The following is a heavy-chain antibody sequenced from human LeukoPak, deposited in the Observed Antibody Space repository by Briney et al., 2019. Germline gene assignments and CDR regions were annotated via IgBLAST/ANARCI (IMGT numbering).Heavy chain of an antibody. Sequence: GGSLRLSCGASGFTFCSYAMSWVRQAPGKGLEWVSVISGSDGRTYYADSVKGRFTISRDNSKNTLYLQMNSLRAEDTALYYCAKYIFSYGAGSYLAHWGQGTLVTVSS. D-gene: IGHD3-10*01. CDR2: ISGSDGRT. CDR1: GFTFCSYA. CDR3: AKYIFSYGAGSYLAH. J-gene: IGHJ4*02. V-gene: IGHV3-23*01.